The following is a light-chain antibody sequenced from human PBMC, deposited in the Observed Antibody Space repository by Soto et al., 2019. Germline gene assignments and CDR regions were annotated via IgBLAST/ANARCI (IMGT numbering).Light chain of an antibody. CDR1: SSDIGGYNS. J-gene: IGLJ2*01. CDR3: RSYTTSSTLLI. Sequence: QSVLTQPASVSGSPGQSITISCTGTSSDIGGYNSVSWYQQHPGKAPKLVIYAVSNRPSGVSSRFSGSKSGNTASLTMSGLEAEDEATYYCRSYTTSSTLLIFGGGTKVTVL. V-gene: IGLV2-14*01. CDR2: AVS.